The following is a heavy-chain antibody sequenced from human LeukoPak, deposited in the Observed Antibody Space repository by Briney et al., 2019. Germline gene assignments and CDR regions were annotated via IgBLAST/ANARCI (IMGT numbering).Heavy chain of an antibody. Sequence: PGGSLRLSCAASGFTFSDYYMSWIRQAPGKGLEWVSHISSSGTTIYYADSVRGRFTISRDNAKNSLYLQMNSLRAEDTAVYYCAREGEGSSYYFDYWGQGTLVTVSS. CDR3: AREGEGSSYYFDY. CDR2: ISSSGTTI. J-gene: IGHJ4*02. CDR1: GFTFSDYY. D-gene: IGHD3-10*01. V-gene: IGHV3-11*01.